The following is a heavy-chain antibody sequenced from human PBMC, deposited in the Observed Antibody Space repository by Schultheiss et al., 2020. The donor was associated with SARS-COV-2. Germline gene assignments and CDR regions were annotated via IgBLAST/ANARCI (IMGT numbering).Heavy chain of an antibody. CDR1: GGSIRHGGYY. Sequence: SETLSLTCNVSGGSIRHGGYYWGWIRQPPGKGLEWIGSIYYSGSTYYNPSLKSRVTISVDTSKNQFSLKLSSVTAADTAVYYCARVAQIVVVVAAIDYWGQGTLVTVSS. J-gene: IGHJ4*02. CDR2: IYYSGST. V-gene: IGHV4-39*01. CDR3: ARVAQIVVVVAAIDY. D-gene: IGHD2-15*01.